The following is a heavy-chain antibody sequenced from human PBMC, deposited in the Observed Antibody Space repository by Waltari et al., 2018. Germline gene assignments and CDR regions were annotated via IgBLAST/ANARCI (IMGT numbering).Heavy chain of an antibody. D-gene: IGHD1-26*01. CDR3: ARGSSVGATPRKFYYMDV. V-gene: IGHV4-34*01. CDR1: GGSFSGYY. Sequence: QVQLQQWGAGLLKPSETLSLTCAVYGGSFSGYYWSWIRQPPGKGLEWIGEINHSGSTNYNPSLKSRVTISVDTSKNQFSLKLSSVTAADTAVYYCARGSSVGATPRKFYYMDVWGKGTTVTISS. J-gene: IGHJ6*03. CDR2: INHSGST.